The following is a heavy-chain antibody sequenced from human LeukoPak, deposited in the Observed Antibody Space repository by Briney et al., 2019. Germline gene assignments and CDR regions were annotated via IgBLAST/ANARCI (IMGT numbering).Heavy chain of an antibody. CDR3: ARGWGIPAAI. J-gene: IGHJ4*02. V-gene: IGHV4-59*01. D-gene: IGHD2-2*02. CDR1: GGSISSYY. Sequence: SSETLSLTCTVSGGSISSYYWSWIRQPPGKELEWIGYIYYSGSTNYNPSLKSRVTISVDTSKNQFSLKLSSVTAADTAVYYCARGWGIPAAIWGQGTLVTVSS. CDR2: IYYSGST.